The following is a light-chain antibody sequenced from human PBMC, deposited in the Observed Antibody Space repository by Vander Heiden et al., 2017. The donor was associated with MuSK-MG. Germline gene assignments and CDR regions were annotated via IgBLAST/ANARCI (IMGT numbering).Light chain of an antibody. CDR3: QEYKSFSPT. V-gene: IGKV1-5*03. CDR2: EAS. CDR1: QSVSRW. Sequence: DLQMPQSPPGLSASVGATHPIPCRGSQSVSRWLAWYQQKPGQAPKVLIYEASRLESGVPSRFSGSGSGTEFTLTISSLQPDDFATYYCQEYKSFSPTFGQGTKVEVK. J-gene: IGKJ1*01.